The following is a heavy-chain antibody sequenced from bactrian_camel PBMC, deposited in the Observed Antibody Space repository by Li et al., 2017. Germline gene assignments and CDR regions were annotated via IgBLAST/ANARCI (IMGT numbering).Heavy chain of an antibody. Sequence: HVQLVESGGGLVQPGGSLRLSCAASGFTFSSYYMTWVRQAPGKGLEWVSSLASDGSNTYYADSVKGRFTISSDNAKNTVYLQVNSLKSEDTALNYCATSSEQWVGSNEYRYWGQGTQVTVS. D-gene: IGHD5*01. CDR3: ATSSEQWVGSNEYRY. V-gene: IGHV3-2*01. CDR1: GFTFSSYY. J-gene: IGHJ4*01. CDR2: LASDGSNT.